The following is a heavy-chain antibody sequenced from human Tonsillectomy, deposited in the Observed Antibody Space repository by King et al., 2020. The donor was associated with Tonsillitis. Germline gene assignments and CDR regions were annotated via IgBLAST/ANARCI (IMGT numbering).Heavy chain of an antibody. Sequence: VQLVQSGSELKKPGASVKVSCKASGYTFTSYAMNWVRQAPGQGLEWMGWINTNTGNPTYAQGFTGRFVFSLDTSVTTAYLQISSLKAEDTAVYYCAREFKLDCSSTSCHFLYWGQGTLVTVSS. CDR2: INTNTGNP. CDR3: AREFKLDCSSTSCHFLY. V-gene: IGHV7-4-1*02. D-gene: IGHD2-2*01. CDR1: GYTFTSYA. J-gene: IGHJ4*02.